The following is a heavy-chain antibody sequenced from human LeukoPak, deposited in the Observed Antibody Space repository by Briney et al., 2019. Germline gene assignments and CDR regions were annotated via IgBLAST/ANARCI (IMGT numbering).Heavy chain of an antibody. D-gene: IGHD1-26*01. CDR2: ISSSISYI. V-gene: IGHV3-21*01. CDR3: ARVKKRSYSYYYGMDV. CDR1: GFTFSSYS. J-gene: IGHJ6*02. Sequence: PGGSLRLSCAASGFTFSSYSMNWVRQAPGEWLEWVSSISSSISYIYYADSVKGPVTISTDNAKKSLYLQMNRLRAEDTAVYYCARVKKRSYSYYYGMDVWGQGTTVTVSS.